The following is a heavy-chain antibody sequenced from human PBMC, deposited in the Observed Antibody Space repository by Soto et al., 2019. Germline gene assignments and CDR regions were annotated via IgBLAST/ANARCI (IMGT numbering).Heavy chain of an antibody. CDR2: MYHSGST. Sequence: SETLSLTCGVSGGSISSSNWWSWVRQPPGEGLEWIGEMYHSGSTNYNPSLKSRVTISVDKSNKQFSLKLSSVTAADTAVYYCAAKTTFGGIIGPYYFNYWGQGTLVTVSS. CDR3: AAKTTFGGIIGPYYFNY. J-gene: IGHJ4*02. V-gene: IGHV4-4*02. D-gene: IGHD3-16*01. CDR1: GGSISSSNW.